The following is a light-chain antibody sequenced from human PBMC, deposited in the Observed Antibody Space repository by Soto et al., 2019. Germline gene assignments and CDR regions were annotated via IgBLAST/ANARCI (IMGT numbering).Light chain of an antibody. V-gene: IGKV3-11*01. Sequence: EIDLTQSPSSLSVSPGERATLSCRASHSVISYLAWYQQKPGQAPRLLIDDASNRATGIPARFSGSGSGTDFTLTISILEPEDFAVYYCQQRSNRPITFGQGTRLEIK. CDR2: DAS. CDR3: QQRSNRPIT. J-gene: IGKJ5*01. CDR1: HSVISY.